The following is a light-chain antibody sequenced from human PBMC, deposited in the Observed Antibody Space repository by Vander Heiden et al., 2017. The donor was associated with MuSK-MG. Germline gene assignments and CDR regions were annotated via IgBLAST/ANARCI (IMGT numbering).Light chain of an antibody. V-gene: IGLV2-14*01. CDR1: SSDVGGYNY. CDR2: DVS. CDR3: SSYTSSSTLGYV. J-gene: IGLJ1*01. Sequence: SAPTQPASVSGSPGQSITISCPGTSSDVGGYNYVSWYQQHPGKAPKLMIYDVSNRPSGVSNRFSGSKSGNTASLTISGLQAEDEADYYCSSYTSSSTLGYVFGTGTKVTVL.